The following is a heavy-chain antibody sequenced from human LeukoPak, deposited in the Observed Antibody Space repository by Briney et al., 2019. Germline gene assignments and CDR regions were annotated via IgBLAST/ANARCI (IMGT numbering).Heavy chain of an antibody. J-gene: IGHJ6*03. CDR2: ISGSGGST. V-gene: IGHV3-23*01. D-gene: IGHD7-27*01. CDR1: GFTFSSFA. Sequence: GGSLRLSCAASGFTFSSFAMSWVRQAPGKGLEWVSAISGSGGSTYYADSVKGRFTISRDNSKNTLYLQMNSLRAEDTAVYYCARDPGLYSHYYMDVWGKGTTVTVSS. CDR3: ARDPGLYSHYYMDV.